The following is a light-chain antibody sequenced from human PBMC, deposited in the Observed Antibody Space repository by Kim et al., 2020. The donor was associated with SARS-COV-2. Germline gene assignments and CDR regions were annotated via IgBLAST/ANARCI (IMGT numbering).Light chain of an antibody. CDR3: ATCDDSLNGPV. CDR2: TSD. V-gene: IGLV1-44*01. Sequence: QSVLTQPPSASGTPGQSVTISCSGSTSNIGTNSVNWYQQVPGTAPKLVIYTSDLRPSGVPDRFSGSKSGTSASLAISGLQSEDEADYYCATCDDSLNGPVFGGGTKLTVL. CDR1: TSNIGTNS. J-gene: IGLJ3*02.